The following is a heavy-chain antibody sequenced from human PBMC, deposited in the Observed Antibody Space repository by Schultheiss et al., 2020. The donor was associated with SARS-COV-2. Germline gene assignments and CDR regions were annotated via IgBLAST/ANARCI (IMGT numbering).Heavy chain of an antibody. CDR2: IYTSGST. Sequence: SETLSLTCAVYGGSFSGYYWSWIRQPAGKGLEWIGRIYTSGSTNYNPSLKSRVTMSVDTSKNQFSLKLSSVTAADTAVYYCARGGGGNYGDYVGQYYFDYWGQGTLVTVSS. J-gene: IGHJ4*02. D-gene: IGHD4-17*01. CDR3: ARGGGGNYGDYVGQYYFDY. CDR1: GGSFSGYY. V-gene: IGHV4-59*10.